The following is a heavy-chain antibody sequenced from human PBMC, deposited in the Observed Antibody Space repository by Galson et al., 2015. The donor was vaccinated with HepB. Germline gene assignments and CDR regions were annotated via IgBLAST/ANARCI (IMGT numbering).Heavy chain of an antibody. CDR2: TYYKSKWNN. V-gene: IGHV6-1*01. Sequence: CAISGDSVSSNTAAWSWVRQSPSRGLEWLGRTYYKSKWNNDYAVSVKSRIAINPDTSKNRFSLQLNSVTPEDTAVYYCAREPYGSGSADHWFDPWGQGILVTVSS. D-gene: IGHD3-10*01. CDR1: GDSVSSNTAA. CDR3: AREPYGSGSADHWFDP. J-gene: IGHJ5*02.